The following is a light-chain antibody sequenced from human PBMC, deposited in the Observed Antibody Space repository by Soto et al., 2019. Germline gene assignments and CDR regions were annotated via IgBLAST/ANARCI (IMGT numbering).Light chain of an antibody. CDR2: AAS. Sequence: ASRMTQSPSSFSASTGDRVTITCRASQGISSYLAWYQQKPGKAPKLLIYAASTLQSGVPSRFSGSGSGTDFTLTISCLQSEDYATYYSQQYYSYPITFGQGTRLEIK. V-gene: IGKV1-8*01. CDR1: QGISSY. J-gene: IGKJ5*01. CDR3: QQYYSYPIT.